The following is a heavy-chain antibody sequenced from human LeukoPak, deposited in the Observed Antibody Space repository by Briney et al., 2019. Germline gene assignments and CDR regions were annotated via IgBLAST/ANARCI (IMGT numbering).Heavy chain of an antibody. D-gene: IGHD3-22*01. Sequence: SETLSLTCAVYGGSFSGYYWTWIRQAPGKGLEWIGEINPSGRISYNPSLKSRLTISVDASKNQLSLNLRSLTAADTAVYYCARGRQEVSMIVVVMTAVSYYLDVWGKGTTVTVS. J-gene: IGHJ6*03. V-gene: IGHV4-34*01. CDR2: INPSGRI. CDR3: ARGRQEVSMIVVVMTAVSYYLDV. CDR1: GGSFSGYY.